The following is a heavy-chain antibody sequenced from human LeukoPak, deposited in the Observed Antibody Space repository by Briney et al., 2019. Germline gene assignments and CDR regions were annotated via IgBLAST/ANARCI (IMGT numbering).Heavy chain of an antibody. CDR1: GGTFSSYA. CDR3: EAYYDSSGYPSYFDY. D-gene: IGHD3-22*01. J-gene: IGHJ4*02. Sequence: ASVKVSCKASGGTFSSYAISWVRQAPGQGLEWKGRIIPILGIANYAQKFQGRVTITADKSTSTAYMELSSLRSEDTAVYYCEAYYDSSGYPSYFDYWGQGTLVTVSS. V-gene: IGHV1-69*04. CDR2: IIPILGIA.